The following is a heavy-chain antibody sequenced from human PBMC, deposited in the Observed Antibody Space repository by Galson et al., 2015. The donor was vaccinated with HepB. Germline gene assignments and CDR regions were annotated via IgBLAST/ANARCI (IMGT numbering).Heavy chain of an antibody. Sequence: SVKVSCKASGGTFSSYAISWVRQAPGQGLEWMGGIIPIFGTANYAQKFQGRVTITADESTSIVYMELSSLRSEDTAVYYCARVQESYGYEVFFEFWGQGTPVTVSS. CDR1: GGTFSSYA. CDR2: IIPIFGTA. D-gene: IGHD5-12*01. V-gene: IGHV1-69*13. CDR3: ARVQESYGYEVFFEF. J-gene: IGHJ4*02.